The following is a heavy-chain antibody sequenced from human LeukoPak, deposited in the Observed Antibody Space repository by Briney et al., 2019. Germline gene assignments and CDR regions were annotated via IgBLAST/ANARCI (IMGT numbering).Heavy chain of an antibody. CDR2: IIPIFGTA. Sequence: GASVKVSCKASGGTFSSYAISWVRQAPGQGLEWMGGIIPIFGTANYVQKFQGRVTITTDESTSTAYMELSSLRSEDTAVYYCARDYDSRFRYFDINYYYYMDVWGKGTTVTVFS. D-gene: IGHD3-9*01. J-gene: IGHJ6*03. V-gene: IGHV1-69*05. CDR1: GGTFSSYA. CDR3: ARDYDSRFRYFDINYYYYMDV.